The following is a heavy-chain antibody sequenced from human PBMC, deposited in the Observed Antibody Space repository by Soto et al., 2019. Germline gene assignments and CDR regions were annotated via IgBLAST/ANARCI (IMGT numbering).Heavy chain of an antibody. CDR1: GLTFSNYW. J-gene: IGHJ4*02. D-gene: IGHD3-10*01. Sequence: EVQVVESGGGLVQPGGSLRLSCAASGLTFSNYWMHWVRQVPGKGLVWVSRINSDGSSTTYADSVKGRFTISRDNAKNTLYLQMNSLRAEDTAVYYCARNPGSGSWGHFDYWGQGTLVTVSS. V-gene: IGHV3-74*03. CDR2: INSDGSST. CDR3: ARNPGSGSWGHFDY.